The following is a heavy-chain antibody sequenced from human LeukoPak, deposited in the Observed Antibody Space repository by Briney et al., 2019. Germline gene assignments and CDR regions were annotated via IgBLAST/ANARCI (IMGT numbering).Heavy chain of an antibody. CDR2: ISYDGSNK. J-gene: IGHJ3*02. V-gene: IGHV3-30*04. CDR3: ARNYGDYVGTFDAFDI. CDR1: GFTFSSYA. D-gene: IGHD4-17*01. Sequence: GRSLRLSCAASGFTFSSYAMHWVRQAPGKGLEWVAVISYDGSNKYYADSVRGRFTISRDNSKNTLYLQTNSLRAEDTAVYYCARNYGDYVGTFDAFDIWGQGTMVTVSS.